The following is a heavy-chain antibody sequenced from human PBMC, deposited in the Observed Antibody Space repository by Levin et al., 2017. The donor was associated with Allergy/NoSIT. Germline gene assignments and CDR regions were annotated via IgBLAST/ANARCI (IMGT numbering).Heavy chain of an antibody. CDR1: GFTVGNNY. J-gene: IGHJ4*02. CDR2: IYSGGGT. V-gene: IGHV3-66*01. CDR3: SSAPGFSDY. Sequence: PGGSLRLSCAASGFTVGNNYVAWVRQAPGKGLDWISVIYSGGGTYYADSVKGRFTISRDKSKKKVYLQMNSLRVEDTAEYYCSSAPGFSDYWGQGTLVTVSS.